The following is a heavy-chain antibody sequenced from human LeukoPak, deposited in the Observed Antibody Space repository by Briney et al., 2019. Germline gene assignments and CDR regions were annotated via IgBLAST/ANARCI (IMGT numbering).Heavy chain of an antibody. J-gene: IGHJ5*02. Sequence: GSLRLSCAASGFTFSSYAMHWVRQAPGKGLEWVAVISYDGSNKYYADSVKGRFTIYRDNSKNTLYLQMNSLRAEDTAVYYCARDRIAVAGYNWFDPWGQGTLVTVSS. D-gene: IGHD6-19*01. CDR1: GFTFSSYA. V-gene: IGHV3-30-3*01. CDR3: ARDRIAVAGYNWFDP. CDR2: ISYDGSNK.